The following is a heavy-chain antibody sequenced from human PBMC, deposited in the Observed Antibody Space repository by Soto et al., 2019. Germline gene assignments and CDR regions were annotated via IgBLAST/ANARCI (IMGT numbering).Heavy chain of an antibody. CDR1: GFTFGDYA. V-gene: IGHV3-49*03. J-gene: IGHJ6*02. D-gene: IGHD3-10*01. Sequence: GGSLRLSCSASGFTFGDYAMSWFRQAPGKGLEWVGFIRSKTYGGTIEYAASVKGRFAISRDDFKSIAYLQMNSLKTEDTAVYYCSRVGSPSYYGSGSYRLYYYGMDVWGQGTTVTVSS. CDR2: IRSKTYGGTI. CDR3: SRVGSPSYYGSGSYRLYYYGMDV.